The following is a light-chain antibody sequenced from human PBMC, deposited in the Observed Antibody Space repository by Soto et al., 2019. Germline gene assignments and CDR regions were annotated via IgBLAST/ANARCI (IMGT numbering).Light chain of an antibody. J-gene: IGKJ1*01. Sequence: EIVLTQSPATLSLSPGERATLSCRASQSVGSYLAWYQQKPGLAPRLLIYDASNRATGIPARFSGSGSGTDFTLTISSLEPEDFAVYYCQQCGSSPWTFGEGTKVDI. CDR1: QSVGSY. V-gene: IGKV3-11*01. CDR2: DAS. CDR3: QQCGSSPWT.